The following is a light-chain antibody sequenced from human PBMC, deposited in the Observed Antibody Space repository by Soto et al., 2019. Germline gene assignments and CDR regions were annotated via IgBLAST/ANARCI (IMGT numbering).Light chain of an antibody. V-gene: IGLV2-8*01. CDR2: EVT. CDR3: SSYSGTSNHV. CDR1: SSDVGGYNF. Sequence: QSALTQPPSASGSPGQSVTISCTGTSSDVGGYNFVSWYQQHPGKAPKLIIYEVTKRPSGVPDRFSGSKSGNTASLTVSGLQAEDEADYYCSSYSGTSNHVFGTGTKVTVL. J-gene: IGLJ1*01.